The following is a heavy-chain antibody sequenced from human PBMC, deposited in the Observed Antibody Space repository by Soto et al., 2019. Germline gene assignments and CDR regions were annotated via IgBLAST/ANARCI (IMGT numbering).Heavy chain of an antibody. CDR2: IIPIFGTA. CDR1: GGTFSSYA. V-gene: IGHV1-69*13. J-gene: IGHJ3*02. Sequence: GASVKVSCKASGGTFSSYAISWVLQASGQGLEWMGGIIPIFGTANYAQKFQGRVTITADESTSTADMELSSLRSEETAVYYCARSSRLRSRSYGPDAFDIWGQVTMVTVSS. D-gene: IGHD1-26*01. CDR3: ARSSRLRSRSYGPDAFDI.